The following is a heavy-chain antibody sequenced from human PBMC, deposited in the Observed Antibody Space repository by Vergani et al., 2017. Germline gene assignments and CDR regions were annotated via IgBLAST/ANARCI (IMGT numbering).Heavy chain of an antibody. CDR1: GFTFSSHG. J-gene: IGHJ5*01. CDR2: IWYDGSNK. Sequence: QVQLVESEGGVVQPGRSLTLSCVASGFTFSSHGMHWVRQAPGKGLEWVAVIWYDGSNKYYGDSVKGRFTISRDNSKNTLYLQMNSLRVEDTAVYYCARGGNEKRLDSWGQGTRV. CDR3: ARGGNEKRLDS. V-gene: IGHV3-33*01. D-gene: IGHD1-1*01.